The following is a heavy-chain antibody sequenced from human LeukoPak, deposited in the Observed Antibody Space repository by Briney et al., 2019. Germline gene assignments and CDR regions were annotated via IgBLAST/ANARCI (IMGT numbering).Heavy chain of an antibody. D-gene: IGHD3-22*01. CDR3: ARDVHDSSGYDI. CDR1: VGTFSSYA. Sequence: SSVKVSCKASVGTFSSYAISWVRQAPGQGLEWMGGIIPIFGTANYAQKFQGRVTITADESTSTVYMELSSLRSEDTAVYYCARDVHDSSGYDIWGQGTMVTVSS. CDR2: IIPIFGTA. V-gene: IGHV1-69*13. J-gene: IGHJ3*02.